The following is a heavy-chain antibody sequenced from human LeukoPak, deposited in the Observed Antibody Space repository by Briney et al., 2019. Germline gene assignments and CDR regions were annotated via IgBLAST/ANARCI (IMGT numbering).Heavy chain of an antibody. CDR3: ARGRPVTGRGYYYYGMDV. V-gene: IGHV3-33*01. J-gene: IGHJ6*02. D-gene: IGHD2-21*02. CDR2: IWYDGSNK. CDR1: GFTFSSYG. Sequence: DPGGSLRLSCAASGFTFSSYGMHWVRQAPGKGLEWVAVIWYDGSNKYYADSVKGRFTISRDNSKNTLYLQMNSLRAEDTAVYYCARGRPVTGRGYYYYGMDVWGQGTTVTVSS.